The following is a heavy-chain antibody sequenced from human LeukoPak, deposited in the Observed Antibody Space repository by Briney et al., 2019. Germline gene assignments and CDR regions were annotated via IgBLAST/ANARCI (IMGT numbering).Heavy chain of an antibody. CDR1: GFTFSNYG. Sequence: PGGSLRLSCAASGFTFSNYGMHWVRQAPGKGLEWIGSIYYSGSTNYNPSLKSRVTIPVDTSKNQFSLKLSSVTAADTAVYYCARTTEAHGWQTRYYSYYMDVWGKGTTVTVSS. D-gene: IGHD6-19*01. J-gene: IGHJ6*03. CDR2: IYYSGST. V-gene: IGHV4-59*01. CDR3: ARTTEAHGWQTRYYSYYMDV.